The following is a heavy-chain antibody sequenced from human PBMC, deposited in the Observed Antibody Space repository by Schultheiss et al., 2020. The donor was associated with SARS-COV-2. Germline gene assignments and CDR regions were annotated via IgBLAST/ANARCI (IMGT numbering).Heavy chain of an antibody. CDR3: AKDVGNYYDSSGYL. V-gene: IGHV3-30*02. D-gene: IGHD3-22*01. CDR1: GFTFSSYG. J-gene: IGHJ6*02. Sequence: GGSLRLSCAASGFTFSSYGMHWVRQAPGKGLEWVAVIWYDGSNKYYADSVKGRFTISRDNSKNTLYLQMNSLRAEDTAVYYCAKDVGNYYDSSGYLWGQGTTVTVSS. CDR2: IWYDGSNK.